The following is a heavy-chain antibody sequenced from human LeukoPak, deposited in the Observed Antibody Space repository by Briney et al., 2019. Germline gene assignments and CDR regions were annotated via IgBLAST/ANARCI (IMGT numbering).Heavy chain of an antibody. V-gene: IGHV1-18*01. D-gene: IGHD3-10*01. CDR1: GYTFSSYG. CDR2: ISAYNGNT. CDR3: AREENYGSGSLDY. Sequence: ASVKVSCKASGYTFSSYGISWVRQAPGQGLEWMGWISAYNGNTNYAQKFQGRVTITADESTSTAYMELSSLRSEDTAVYYCAREENYGSGSLDYWGQGTLVTVSS. J-gene: IGHJ4*02.